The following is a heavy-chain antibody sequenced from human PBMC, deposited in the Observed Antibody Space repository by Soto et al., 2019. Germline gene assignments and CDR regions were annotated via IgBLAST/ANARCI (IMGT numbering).Heavy chain of an antibody. V-gene: IGHV3-9*02. CDR1: HLTSDDYA. CDR2: INWNSGSI. Sequence: SLRLCCAAPHLTSDDYAMVWVRKVPGKGLEWVSGINWNSGSIGYGDSVKGRLAISIDNAKNSLHLQTNSLSAEETAFYYCVKDESINWYSGHFRHWGQGTMGTVSS. CDR3: VKDESINWYSGHFRH. D-gene: IGHD6-13*01. J-gene: IGHJ1*01.